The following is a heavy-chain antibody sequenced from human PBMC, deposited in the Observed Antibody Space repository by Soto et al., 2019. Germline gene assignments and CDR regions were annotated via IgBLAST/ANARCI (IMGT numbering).Heavy chain of an antibody. J-gene: IGHJ4*02. CDR2: IYWNDDK. Sequence: SGPTLVNPTQTLTLTCTFSGFSLSTSGVGVGWIRQPPGKALEWLALIYWNDDKRYSPSLKSRLTITKDTSKNQVVLTMTNMDPVDTATYYCAHTRDYDILPGYSNFDYWGQGTQVTVSS. V-gene: IGHV2-5*01. CDR3: AHTRDYDILPGYSNFDY. CDR1: GFSLSTSGVG. D-gene: IGHD3-9*01.